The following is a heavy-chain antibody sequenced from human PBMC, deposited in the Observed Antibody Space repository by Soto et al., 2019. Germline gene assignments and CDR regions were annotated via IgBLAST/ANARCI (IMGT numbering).Heavy chain of an antibody. CDR2: IYHSGST. CDR3: ARVSRTHPVCWFDP. Sequence: SETLSLTCAVSGGSISSGGYSWSWIRQPPGKGLEWIGYIYHSGSTYYNPSLKSRVTISVDRSKNQFSLKLSSVTAADTAVYYCARVSRTHPVCWFDPWGQGTLVTVSS. D-gene: IGHD2-8*01. J-gene: IGHJ5*02. V-gene: IGHV4-30-2*01. CDR1: GGSISSGGYS.